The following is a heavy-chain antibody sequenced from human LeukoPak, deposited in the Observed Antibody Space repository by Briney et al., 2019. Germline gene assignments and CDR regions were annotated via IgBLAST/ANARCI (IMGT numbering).Heavy chain of an antibody. D-gene: IGHD3-22*01. CDR2: IIPILGIA. CDR1: GGTFSSYA. V-gene: IGHV1-69*04. CDR3: ANSLFSSGSYYYFDY. Sequence: ASVKVSCKASGGTFSSYAINWVRQAPGQGLEWMGRIIPILGIANYAQKFQGRVTITADKFTSTAYMELSSLRSEDTAVYYCANSLFSSGSYYYFDYWGQGTLVTVSS. J-gene: IGHJ4*02.